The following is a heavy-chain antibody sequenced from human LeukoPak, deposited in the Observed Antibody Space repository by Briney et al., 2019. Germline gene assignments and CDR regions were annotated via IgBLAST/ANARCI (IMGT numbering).Heavy chain of an antibody. V-gene: IGHV3-21*01. CDR1: GFTFSSYS. D-gene: IGHD2-2*01. Sequence: PGGSLTLSCAASGFTFSSYSMNWVRHPPGKGREWVSSITSSSSYIYYADSVKSRFTISRDNAKNSLYLQMNSLRAEDTAVYYCARYSGLVPAARFDYWGQGTLVTVSS. J-gene: IGHJ4*02. CDR3: ARYSGLVPAARFDY. CDR2: ITSSSSYI.